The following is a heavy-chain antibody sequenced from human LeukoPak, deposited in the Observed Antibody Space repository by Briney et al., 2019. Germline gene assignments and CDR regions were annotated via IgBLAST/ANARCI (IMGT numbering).Heavy chain of an antibody. CDR3: AREEDRGKAFDI. CDR1: GGSISSSSYY. J-gene: IGHJ3*02. CDR2: IYYSGST. V-gene: IGHV4-39*07. D-gene: IGHD3-10*01. Sequence: SETLSLTCTVSGGSISSSSYYWGWIRQPPGKGLEWIGSIYYSGSTNYNPSLKSRVTISVDTSKNQFSLKLTSVTAADTAVYYCAREEDRGKAFDIWGQGTMVTVSS.